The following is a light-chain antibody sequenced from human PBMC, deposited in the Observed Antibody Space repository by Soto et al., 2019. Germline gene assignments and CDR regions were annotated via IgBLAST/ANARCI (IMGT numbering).Light chain of an antibody. CDR2: NTN. Sequence: QTVVTQEPSFSVSPGGTVTLTCGLSSGPVFTSSYPNWYQQTPGQAPRTLIFNTNTRSSGVPDRFSGSILGDKAALTITGAQADDDSYYYCLLYLGGGIWVFGGETKVTVL. CDR1: SGPVFTSSY. J-gene: IGLJ3*02. V-gene: IGLV8-61*01. CDR3: LLYLGGGIWV.